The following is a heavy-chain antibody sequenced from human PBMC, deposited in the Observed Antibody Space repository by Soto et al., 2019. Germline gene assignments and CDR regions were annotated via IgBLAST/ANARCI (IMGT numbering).Heavy chain of an antibody. CDR1: GASIYTYY. V-gene: IGHV4-4*08. CDR3: ASLLSLNSGGGWLQFAAGMDV. J-gene: IGHJ6*02. Sequence: SPTSSPTCNVSGASIYTYYWNWIRQSPGKGLEWIGYISDGGSTYYNPSLKSRVTISVDTSKNQFSLKLRSVTAADTAVYYCASLLSLNSGGGWLQFAAGMDVWGQGTTVTV. D-gene: IGHD5-12*01. CDR2: ISDGGST.